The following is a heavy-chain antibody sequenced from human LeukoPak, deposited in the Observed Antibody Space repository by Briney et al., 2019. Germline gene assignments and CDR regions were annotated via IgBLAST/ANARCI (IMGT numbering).Heavy chain of an antibody. Sequence: GGSLRLSCAASGFTFSSYEMNWVRQAPGKGLEWVSYISSSGSTIYYADSVKGRFTISRDNAKNSLYLQMNSLRAEDTAVYYCARDYDFWEIDYWGQGTLVTVSS. J-gene: IGHJ4*02. CDR2: ISSSGSTI. D-gene: IGHD3-3*01. V-gene: IGHV3-48*03. CDR3: ARDYDFWEIDY. CDR1: GFTFSSYE.